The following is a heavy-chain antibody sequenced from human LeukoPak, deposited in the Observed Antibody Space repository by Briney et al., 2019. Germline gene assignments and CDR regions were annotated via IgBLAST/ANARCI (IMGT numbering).Heavy chain of an antibody. CDR2: INHSGST. J-gene: IGHJ4*02. D-gene: IGHD6-13*01. CDR3: ARDWVAAAGGLYY. V-gene: IGHV4-34*01. Sequence: SETLSLTCAVYGGSFSGYYWSWIRQPPGKGLEWIGEINHSGSTNYNPSLKSRVTISVDTSKNQFSLKLSSVTAADTAVYYCARDWVAAAGGLYYWGQGTLVTVSS. CDR1: GGSFSGYY.